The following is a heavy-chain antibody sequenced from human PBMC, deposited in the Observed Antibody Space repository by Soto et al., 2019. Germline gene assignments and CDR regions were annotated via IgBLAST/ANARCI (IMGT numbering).Heavy chain of an antibody. CDR3: AIHYIYCSSTSCYPNRNNWLAP. V-gene: IGHV1-2*02. D-gene: IGHD2-2*01. Sequence: ASVKASCKASGYTFTGYYMHWVRQAPRQALEWMGWINPNSRGTNYAQKFQGRVTMTRDTSISTAYMELSRLRSDDTAVYYCAIHYIYCSSTSCYPNRNNWLAPWGQGTMVTVSS. J-gene: IGHJ5*02. CDR2: INPNSRGT. CDR1: GYTFTGYY.